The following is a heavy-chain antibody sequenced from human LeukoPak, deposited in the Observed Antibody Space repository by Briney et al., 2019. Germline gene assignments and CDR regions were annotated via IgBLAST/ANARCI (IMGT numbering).Heavy chain of an antibody. V-gene: IGHV4-4*07. D-gene: IGHD3-10*01. J-gene: IGHJ5*02. CDR1: GGSISGYS. Sequence: PSETLTLTCTVSGGSISGYSWSWIRQSAGKGLEWIGRIYTSGDTNYNPSFKSRVIMSIDTSKKQFSLKLRSVTAADTAVYYCARDNPAGPWGQGTLVTVSS. CDR2: IYTSGDT. CDR3: ARDNPAGP.